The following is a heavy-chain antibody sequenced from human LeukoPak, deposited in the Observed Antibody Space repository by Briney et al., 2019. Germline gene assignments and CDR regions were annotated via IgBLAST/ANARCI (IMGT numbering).Heavy chain of an antibody. J-gene: IGHJ4*01. CDR1: GGSISSYY. D-gene: IGHD6-19*01. CDR2: IYYSGST. Sequence: PSETLSLTCTVSGGSISSYYWSWIRQPPGKGLEWIGYIYYSGSTSYNPSLKSRVTISVGTSKNQFSLKLSSVTAADTAVYYCARVPNSGWYYFDYWGQEPWSPSPQ. V-gene: IGHV4-59*01. CDR3: ARVPNSGWYYFDY.